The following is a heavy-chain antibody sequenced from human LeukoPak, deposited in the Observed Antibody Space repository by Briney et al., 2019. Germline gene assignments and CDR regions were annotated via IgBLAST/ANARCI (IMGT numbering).Heavy chain of an antibody. CDR2: INPNSGGT. CDR1: GYTFTGYY. J-gene: IGHJ4*02. CDR3: ARVDRLGELFPPFDY. D-gene: IGHD3-16*01. V-gene: IGHV1-2*06. Sequence: GASVKVSCKASGYTFTGYYMHWVRQAPGQGLEWMGRINPNSGGTNYAQKFQGRVTMTRDTSISTAYMELSRLRSDDTAVYYCARVDRLGELFPPFDYWGQGTLVTVSS.